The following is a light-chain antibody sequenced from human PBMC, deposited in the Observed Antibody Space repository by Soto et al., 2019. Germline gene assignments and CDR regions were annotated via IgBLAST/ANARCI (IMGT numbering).Light chain of an antibody. CDR1: SSDVGGYNY. Sequence: QSALTQPASVSGSPGQSITISCTGTSSDVGGYNYVSWYQHHPGKASKLMIFDVSNRPSGVSNRFSGSKSGNSASLTISWLQPEDEADYYCSSYTTSNTRQIVFGTGTKVTVL. V-gene: IGLV2-14*03. J-gene: IGLJ1*01. CDR3: SSYTTSNTRQIV. CDR2: DVS.